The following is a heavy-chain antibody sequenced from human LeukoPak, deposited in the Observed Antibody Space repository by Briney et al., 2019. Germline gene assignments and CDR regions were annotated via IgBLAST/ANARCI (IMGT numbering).Heavy chain of an antibody. CDR3: ARGLGSAYYYYYYYMDV. Sequence: GASVKVSCKASGYTFTSYDINWVRQATGQGLEWMGWMNPNSGNTGYAQKFQGRVTMTRNTSISTAYMELSSLRSEDTAVYYCARGLGSAYYYYYYYMDVWGRGTTATVSS. D-gene: IGHD3-10*01. J-gene: IGHJ6*03. CDR1: GYTFTSYD. V-gene: IGHV1-8*01. CDR2: MNPNSGNT.